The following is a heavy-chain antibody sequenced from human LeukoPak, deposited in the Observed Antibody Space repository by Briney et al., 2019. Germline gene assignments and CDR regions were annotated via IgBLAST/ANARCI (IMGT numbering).Heavy chain of an antibody. CDR3: ARDRGPLLWFGELLDWFDP. V-gene: IGHV3-21*01. CDR2: ISSSSSYI. Sequence: GGSLRLSCAASGFTFSSYSMNWVRQAPGKGLEWVSSISSSSSYIYYADSVKGRFTISRDNAKNSLYLQMNSLRAEDTAVYYCARDRGPLLWFGELLDWFDPWGQGTLVTVSS. CDR1: GFTFSSYS. D-gene: IGHD3-10*01. J-gene: IGHJ5*02.